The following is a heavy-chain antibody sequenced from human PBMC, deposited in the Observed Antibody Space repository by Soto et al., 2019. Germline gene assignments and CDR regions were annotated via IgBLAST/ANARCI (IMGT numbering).Heavy chain of an antibody. V-gene: IGHV1-8*01. CDR1: GYTFTSYD. CDR3: ASLPWANYYYYGMDV. J-gene: IGHJ6*02. D-gene: IGHD7-27*01. CDR2: MNTNSGNT. Sequence: QVQLVQSGAEVKKPGASVKVSCKASGYTFTSYDINWVRQATGQGLEWMGWMNTNSGNTGYAQKFQGRVTMTRNTSISTAYMELSILRSEDTAVYYCASLPWANYYYYGMDVWGQGTTVTVSS.